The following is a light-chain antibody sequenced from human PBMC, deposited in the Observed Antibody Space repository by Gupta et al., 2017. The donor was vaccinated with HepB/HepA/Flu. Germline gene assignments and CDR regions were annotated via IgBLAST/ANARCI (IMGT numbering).Light chain of an antibody. J-gene: IGLJ2*01. CDR2: LTS. CDR3: QSYDSSLSGSNVV. Sequence: HSLLTQPPSVSRAPGQRVTISCTGSSPNIGAGYDVHSYQQLPAAAPNLPLYLTSHRPSGVPDPFSGSKSGTSDTPTITGLQAEDEADYYCQSYDSSLSGSNVVFGGGTKLTVL. V-gene: IGLV1-40*01. CDR1: SPNIGAGYD.